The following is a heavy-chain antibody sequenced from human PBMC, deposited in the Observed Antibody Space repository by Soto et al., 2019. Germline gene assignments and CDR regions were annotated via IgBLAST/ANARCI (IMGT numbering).Heavy chain of an antibody. D-gene: IGHD6-19*01. CDR2: FDPEDGET. V-gene: IGHV1-24*01. CDR1: GYTLTELS. Sequence: ASVKVSCKVSGYTLTELSMHWVRQAPGKGLEWMGGFDPEDGETIYAQKFQGRVTMTEDTYTETAYMELSSLRSEDTAVYYCATGGAGLDWFDPWGQGPLVTVSP. CDR3: ATGGAGLDWFDP. J-gene: IGHJ5*02.